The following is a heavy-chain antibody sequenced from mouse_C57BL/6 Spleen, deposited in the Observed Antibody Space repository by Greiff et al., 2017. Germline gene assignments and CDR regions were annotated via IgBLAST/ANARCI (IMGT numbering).Heavy chain of an antibody. CDR2: INPNNGGT. Sequence: VQLQQSGPELVKPGASVKIPCKASGYTFTDYNMDWVKQSHGKSLEWIGDINPNNGGTIYNQKFKGKATLTVDKSSSTAYMELRSLTSEDTAVYYCARGRYDGSYYFDYWGQGTTLTVSS. J-gene: IGHJ2*01. D-gene: IGHD2-3*01. CDR1: GYTFTDYN. CDR3: ARGRYDGSYYFDY. V-gene: IGHV1-18*01.